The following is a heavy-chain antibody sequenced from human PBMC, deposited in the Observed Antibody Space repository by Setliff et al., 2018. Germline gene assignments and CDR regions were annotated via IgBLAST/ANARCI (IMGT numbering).Heavy chain of an antibody. D-gene: IGHD1-26*01. CDR3: AKDLLVSGSYYYYYYMDV. CDR2: ISGTGGST. Sequence: GGSLRLSCAASGFPFSSCALSWVRQAPGKGLEWVSAISGTGGSTYYADSVKGRFNISRDNSKNTLYLQMNSLRAEDTAVYYCAKDLLVSGSYYYYYYMDVWGKGTTVTVSS. CDR1: GFPFSSCA. V-gene: IGHV3-23*01. J-gene: IGHJ6*03.